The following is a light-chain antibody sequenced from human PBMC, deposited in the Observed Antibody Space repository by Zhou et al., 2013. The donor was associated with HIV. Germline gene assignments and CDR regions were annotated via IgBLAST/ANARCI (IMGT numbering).Light chain of an antibody. J-gene: IGKJ3*01. CDR1: QDITNY. CDR3: QQHDTLPLT. CDR2: EGS. Sequence: DIQMTQSPSSLSTSVGDRVTITCQASQDITNYLNWYQQKPGQAPKLLIYEGSNLETGVPSRFSGSGSGTDFTFTISSLQPEDIAVYYCQQHDTLPLTFGPGTKVDIK. V-gene: IGKV1-33*01.